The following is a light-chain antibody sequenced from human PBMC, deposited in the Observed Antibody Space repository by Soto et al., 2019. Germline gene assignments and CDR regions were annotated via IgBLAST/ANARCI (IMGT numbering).Light chain of an antibody. Sequence: ILMTQSPDTLSVSLGQRVTLSCRASQSVDNYLAWYQQRPGQSPRLLIYGASTRATGFPARFSGSGSGTDFTLTISSLQSEDLAVYYCQQYNDWPRTFGPGTKVELK. V-gene: IGKV3-15*01. CDR1: QSVDNY. CDR3: QQYNDWPRT. CDR2: GAS. J-gene: IGKJ1*01.